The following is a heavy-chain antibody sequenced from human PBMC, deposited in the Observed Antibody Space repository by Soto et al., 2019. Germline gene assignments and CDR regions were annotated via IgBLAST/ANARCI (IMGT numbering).Heavy chain of an antibody. Sequence: PGGSLRLSCAASGFTFSTYGMHWVRQAPGKGLEWMTVIWYDGSQKYYGDSVNGRFTISRDNSKNTVYLQMNSLRVEDTAVYYCVKDHCGGDCYSEPYFDFWGRGXQVTVSS. D-gene: IGHD2-21*02. CDR1: GFTFSTYG. CDR2: IWYDGSQK. CDR3: VKDHCGGDCYSEPYFDF. J-gene: IGHJ4*02. V-gene: IGHV3-33*06.